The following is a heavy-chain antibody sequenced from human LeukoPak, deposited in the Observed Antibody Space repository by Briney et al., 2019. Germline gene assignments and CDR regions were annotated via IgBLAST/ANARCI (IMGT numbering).Heavy chain of an antibody. CDR1: GYTFTSYD. J-gene: IGHJ4*02. CDR2: MSPNSGNT. Sequence: ASVKVSCKASGYTFTSYDIHWVRQATGQGLEWMGWMSPNSGNTVYAQKFQGRVTMTRNTSISTAYMELSSLSPEDTAVYYCARGCSSTTCSWPFDYWGQGTLVTVSS. CDR3: ARGCSSTTCSWPFDY. V-gene: IGHV1-8*01. D-gene: IGHD2-2*01.